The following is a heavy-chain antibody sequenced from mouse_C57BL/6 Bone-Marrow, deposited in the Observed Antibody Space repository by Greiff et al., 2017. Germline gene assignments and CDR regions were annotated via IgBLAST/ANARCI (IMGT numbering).Heavy chain of an antibody. J-gene: IGHJ1*03. CDR1: GFTFSSYA. CDR2: ISSGGDYI. V-gene: IGHV5S21*01. D-gene: IGHD2-3*01. Sequence: EVHLVESGEGLVKPGGSLKLSCAASGFTFSSYAMSWVRQTPEKRLEWVAYISSGGDYIYYADTVKGRFTISRDNARNTLYLQMSSLKSEDTAMYYCTRRDDGHWYFDVWGTGTTVTVSS. CDR3: TRRDDGHWYFDV.